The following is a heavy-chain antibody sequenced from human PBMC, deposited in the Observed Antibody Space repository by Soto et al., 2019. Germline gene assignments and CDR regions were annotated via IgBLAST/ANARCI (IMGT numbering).Heavy chain of an antibody. CDR2: ISYDGSNK. V-gene: IGHV3-30*03. CDR1: GFTFSSYG. Sequence: GGSLRLSCAASGFTFSSYGMHWVRQAPGKGLEWVAVISYDGSNKYYADSVKGRFTISRDNSKNTLYLQMNSLRAEDTAVYYCTHKYYYDSSGYFVPAFDIWGQGTMVTVSS. D-gene: IGHD3-22*01. CDR3: THKYYYDSSGYFVPAFDI. J-gene: IGHJ3*02.